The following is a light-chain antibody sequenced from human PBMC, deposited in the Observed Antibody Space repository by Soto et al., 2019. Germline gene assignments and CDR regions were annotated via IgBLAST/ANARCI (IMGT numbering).Light chain of an antibody. Sequence: EIVLTQSPDTLSLSPGERATLSCRASQGFSSGYLAWYQQKPGQAPRLLIYGASSRATGIPDRFRGDGSGADFTLTISGLEPEDFAVYYCQKSVGSPTWTFGQGTKVEIK. V-gene: IGKV3-20*01. CDR1: QGFSSGY. CDR3: QKSVGSPTWT. CDR2: GAS. J-gene: IGKJ1*01.